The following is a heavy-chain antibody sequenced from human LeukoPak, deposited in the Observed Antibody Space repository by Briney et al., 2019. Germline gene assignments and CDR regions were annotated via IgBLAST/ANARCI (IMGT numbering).Heavy chain of an antibody. D-gene: IGHD3-22*01. CDR2: ITSSGSTM. CDR1: GFIFSDYY. V-gene: IGHV3-11*01. J-gene: IGHJ3*01. CDR3: ARGRYYYDSSGVDAFSV. Sequence: KPGGSLRLSCAASGFIFSDYYMAWIRQAPGKGLEWVSCITSSGSTMYYADSVKGRFTISRDNVKKSLYMQMNSLRAEDTAVYFCARGRYYYDSSGVDAFSVWGQGTMVTVSS.